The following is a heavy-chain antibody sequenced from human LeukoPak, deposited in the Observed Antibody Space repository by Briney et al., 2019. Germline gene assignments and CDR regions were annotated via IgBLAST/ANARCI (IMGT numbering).Heavy chain of an antibody. D-gene: IGHD3-22*01. CDR2: IKQDGSEK. CDR1: AFTFNTFD. Sequence: HLGGSLRLSCSVSAFTFNTFDNFAMNWVRQAPGKGLEWVAIIKQDGSEKYYVDSVKGRFTISRDNAENSLYLQMNSLRAEDTAVYCCASHRDYYDSSGWDYFDYWGQGTLVTVSS. V-gene: IGHV3-7*01. J-gene: IGHJ4*02. CDR3: ASHRDYYDSSGWDYFDY.